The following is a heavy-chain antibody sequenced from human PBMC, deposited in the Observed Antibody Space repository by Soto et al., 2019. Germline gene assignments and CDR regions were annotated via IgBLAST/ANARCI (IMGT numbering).Heavy chain of an antibody. CDR2: IYHSGST. CDR1: GGSVSSSNW. CDR3: ARASLATYNYFYYGMDV. J-gene: IGHJ6*02. Sequence: QVQLQESGPGLVKTSGTLSLTCAVSGGSVSSSNWWSWVRQPPGKGLEWVGEIYHSGSTNYNPSPKSRVTISVDKSKNQFSLKLSSVTAADTAVYFCARASLATYNYFYYGMDVWGQGTMVTVS. V-gene: IGHV4-4*02. D-gene: IGHD3-10*01.